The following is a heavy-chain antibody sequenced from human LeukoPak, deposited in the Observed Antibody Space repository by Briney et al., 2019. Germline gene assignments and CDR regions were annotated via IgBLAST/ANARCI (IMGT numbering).Heavy chain of an antibody. J-gene: IGHJ3*02. CDR3: ARSGRYSSSSDAFDI. V-gene: IGHV1-69*06. CDR2: IIPIFGTA. D-gene: IGHD6-13*01. Sequence: GASVKVSCKASGGTFSSYAISWVRQAPGQGLEWMGGIIPIFGTANYAQKFQGRVTITADKSTSTAYMELSSLRSEDTAVYYCARSGRYSSSSDAFDIWGQGTMVTVSS. CDR1: GGTFSSYA.